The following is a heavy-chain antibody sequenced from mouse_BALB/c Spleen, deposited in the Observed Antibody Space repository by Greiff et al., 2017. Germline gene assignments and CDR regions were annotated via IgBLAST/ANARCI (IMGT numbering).Heavy chain of an antibody. J-gene: IGHJ3*01. CDR1: GYAFTNYL. Sequence: QVQLQQSGAELVRPGTSVKVSCKASGYAFTNYLIEWVKQRPGQGLEWIGVINPGSGGTNYNEKFKGKATLTADKSSSTAYMQLSSLTSDDSAVYFCARGHYYGSSTAWFAYWGQGTLVTVSA. V-gene: IGHV1-54*03. CDR2: INPGSGGT. D-gene: IGHD1-1*01. CDR3: ARGHYYGSSTAWFAY.